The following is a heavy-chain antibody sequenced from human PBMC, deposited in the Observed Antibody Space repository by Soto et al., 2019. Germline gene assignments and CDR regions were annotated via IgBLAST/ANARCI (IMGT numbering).Heavy chain of an antibody. Sequence: SETLCLTCPVSGDSFSAYYWSWIRQSPGKGLEWIGYMYYSGSTNYSPSLKSRVTISVDTSKNQFPLKLSSVTAADTAVYYCARYFDWPNAFDIWGQGTMVTVSS. J-gene: IGHJ3*02. CDR2: MYYSGST. CDR1: GDSFSAYY. D-gene: IGHD3-9*01. V-gene: IGHV4-59*01. CDR3: ARYFDWPNAFDI.